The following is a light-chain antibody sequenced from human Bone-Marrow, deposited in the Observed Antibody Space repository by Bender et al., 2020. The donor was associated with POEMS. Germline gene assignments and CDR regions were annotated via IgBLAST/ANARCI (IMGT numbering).Light chain of an antibody. Sequence: SFELPQPPSVSVAPGQTAMIPCGGDNIGSKGVHWYQQKPGQAPVLVVYDDDDRPSEIPERLSGSNSGNTATLTITRVEAGDEADYYCQVWDNSNEHFGVVFGGGTKLTVL. CDR2: DDD. J-gene: IGLJ2*01. CDR1: NIGSKG. V-gene: IGLV3-21*02. CDR3: QVWDNSNEHFGVV.